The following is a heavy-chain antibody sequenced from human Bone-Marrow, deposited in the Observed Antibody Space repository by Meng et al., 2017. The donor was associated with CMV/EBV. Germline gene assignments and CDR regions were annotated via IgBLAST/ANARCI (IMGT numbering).Heavy chain of an antibody. CDR2: ISSSGNTI. J-gene: IGHJ6*02. D-gene: IGHD1-1*01. CDR1: GFTFSSYE. CDR3: ARAMELYFSYYGLDV. Sequence: GGSLRLSCAASGFTFSSYEMNWVRQAPGKGLEWVSYISSSGNTIYYADSVKGRFTISRDNAKNSLYLQMNSLRADDTAVYYCARAMELYFSYYGLDVWGQGTTVTVSS. V-gene: IGHV3-48*03.